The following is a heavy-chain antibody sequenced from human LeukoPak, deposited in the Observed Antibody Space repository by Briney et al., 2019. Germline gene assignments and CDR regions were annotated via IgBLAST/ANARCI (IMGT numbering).Heavy chain of an antibody. V-gene: IGHV4-4*07. J-gene: IGHJ6*03. CDR3: ARGGYEYYYMDV. D-gene: IGHD3-16*01. CDR2: IYTSGST. CDR1: GGSINNYY. Sequence: SETLSLTCTVSGGSINNYYWTWIRQPAGKGLEWIGRIYTSGSTNYNPSLKCRVTMSVDTSKSQFSLKLSSVTAADTAVYYCARGGYEYYYMDVWGKGTTVTVSS.